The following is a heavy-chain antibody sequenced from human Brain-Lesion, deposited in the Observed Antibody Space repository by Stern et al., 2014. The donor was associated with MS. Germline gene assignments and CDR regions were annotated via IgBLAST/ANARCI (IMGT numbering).Heavy chain of an antibody. CDR2: IHPSGSA. CDR1: GGSISSGSDY. D-gene: IGHD5-18*01. J-gene: IGHJ4*02. V-gene: IGHV4-61*02. CDR3: ASGYRIFDY. Sequence: LQLQESGPGLVKPSQTLSLTCTVSGGSISSGSDYWSWIRQPVGKGLEWIGLIHPSGSAFYTPSLKSRVTISTDPSMNQFSLELNSATAADTAIYYCASGYRIFDYWGQGILVTVSS.